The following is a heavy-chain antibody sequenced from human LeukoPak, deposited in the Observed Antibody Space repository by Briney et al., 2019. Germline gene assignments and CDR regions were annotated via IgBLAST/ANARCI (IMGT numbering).Heavy chain of an antibody. CDR3: AREEPAGYGMDV. V-gene: IGHV3-48*03. CDR1: GFTFSSYE. Sequence: PGGSLRLSCAASGFTFSSYEMNWVRQAPGKGLEWVSYISSSGSTIYYADSVKGRFTISRDNAKNSLCLQMNSLRAEDTAVYYCAREEPAGYGMDVWGKGTTVTVSS. D-gene: IGHD6-25*01. CDR2: ISSSGSTI. J-gene: IGHJ6*04.